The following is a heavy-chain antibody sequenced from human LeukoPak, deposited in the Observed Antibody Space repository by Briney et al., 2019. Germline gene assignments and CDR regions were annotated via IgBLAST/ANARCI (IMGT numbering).Heavy chain of an antibody. CDR2: MNPNSGNT. V-gene: IGHV1-8*01. J-gene: IGHJ4*02. Sequence: GASVKVSCKASGYTFTSYDINWVRQATGQGLEWMGWMNPNSGNTGYAQKFQGRVTMTRNTSISTAYMELSRLRSDDTAVYYCAREAAIIAAAGKAPDYWGQGTLVTVSS. CDR1: GYTFTSYD. CDR3: AREAAIIAAAGKAPDY. D-gene: IGHD6-13*01.